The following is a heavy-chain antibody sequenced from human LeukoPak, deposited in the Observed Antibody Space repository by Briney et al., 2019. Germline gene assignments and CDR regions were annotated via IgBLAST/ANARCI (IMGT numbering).Heavy chain of an antibody. Sequence: GGSLRLSCAASGFTFSDHALSWVRQAPGKGLEWVSAISGSGGSTYYADSVKGRFTISRDNSKNTLRLQMNSLRAEDTAVYYCAKQSRSSGWYPIDYWGQGTLVTVSS. J-gene: IGHJ4*02. V-gene: IGHV3-23*01. CDR2: ISGSGGST. D-gene: IGHD6-19*01. CDR1: GFTFSDHA. CDR3: AKQSRSSGWYPIDY.